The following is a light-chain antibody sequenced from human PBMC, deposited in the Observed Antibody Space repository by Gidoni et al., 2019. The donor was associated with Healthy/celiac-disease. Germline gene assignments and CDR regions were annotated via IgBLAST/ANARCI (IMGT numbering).Light chain of an antibody. Sequence: QSVLTQPPSASGTPGQRVTISCSGSSTNIGRNTVNWYQPLPGTAPQLLIYSNNQRPSGVPDRFSGSKSGTSASLAISGLQSEDEADYYCAAWDDSLNVVFGGGTKLTVL. CDR3: AAWDDSLNVV. V-gene: IGLV1-44*01. J-gene: IGLJ2*01. CDR2: SNN. CDR1: STNIGRNT.